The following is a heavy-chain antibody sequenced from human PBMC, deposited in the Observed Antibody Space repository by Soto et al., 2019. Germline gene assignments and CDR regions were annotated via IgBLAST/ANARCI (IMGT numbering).Heavy chain of an antibody. CDR2: IYPGDSDT. J-gene: IGHJ5*02. CDR1: GYSFTSYW. V-gene: IGHV5-51*01. D-gene: IGHD3-22*01. Sequence: GESLKISCKGSGYSFTSYWIGGVRQVPGKGLEWMGIIYPGDSDTRYSPSFQGQVTISADKSISTAYLQWSSLKASDTAMYYCARVPAYYYDSSGRNWFDPWGQGTLVTVSS. CDR3: ARVPAYYYDSSGRNWFDP.